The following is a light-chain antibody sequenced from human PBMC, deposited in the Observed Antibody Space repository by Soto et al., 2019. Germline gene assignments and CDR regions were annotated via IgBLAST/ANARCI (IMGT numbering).Light chain of an antibody. CDR2: DGS. Sequence: DIQMTQSPSALSASVGDRVTITCRASQYISNWVAWYQQKPGKAPKLLIYDGSTLESGVPSRFSGSVSETLFTLTINSLQPEDFGTYFCQQYNSFSGTFGGGTKWIS. CDR1: QYISNW. V-gene: IGKV1-5*01. CDR3: QQYNSFSGT. J-gene: IGKJ4*01.